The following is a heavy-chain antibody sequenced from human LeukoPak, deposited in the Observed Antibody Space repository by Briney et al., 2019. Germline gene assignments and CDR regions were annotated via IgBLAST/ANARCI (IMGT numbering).Heavy chain of an antibody. J-gene: IGHJ4*02. CDR1: GFTFSSYA. CDR2: ISSNGGST. CDR3: IPVAGTGFDY. D-gene: IGHD6-19*01. Sequence: GGSLRLSCSASGFTFSSYAMHWVRQAPGKGLEYVSAISSNGGSTYYADSVKGRFTISRDNSKNTLFLQMNSLRAEDTAVYYGIPVAGTGFDYWGQGTLVTVSS. V-gene: IGHV3-64*04.